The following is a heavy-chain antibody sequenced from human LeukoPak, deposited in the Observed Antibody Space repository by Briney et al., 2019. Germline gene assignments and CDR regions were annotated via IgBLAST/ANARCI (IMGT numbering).Heavy chain of an antibody. Sequence: PGGSLRLSCAASGFTFSNYSMNWVRQAPGKGLEWVSYISSSSSYIYYADSVKGRFTISRDNAKNSLYLQMNSLRAEDTAVYYCARDQSLEELSTSSVWGQGTLVTVSS. CDR3: ARDQSLEELSTSSV. J-gene: IGHJ4*02. D-gene: IGHD3-16*02. CDR2: ISSSSSYI. V-gene: IGHV3-21*05. CDR1: GFTFSNYS.